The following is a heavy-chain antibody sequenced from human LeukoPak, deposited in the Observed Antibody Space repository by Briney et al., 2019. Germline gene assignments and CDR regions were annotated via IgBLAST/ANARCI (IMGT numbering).Heavy chain of an antibody. D-gene: IGHD6-13*01. CDR3: AKWVTAAGHNDY. CDR2: ISGDGGST. J-gene: IGHJ4*02. V-gene: IGHV3-43*02. Sequence: GGSLRLSCAASGFTFDDYAMHWVRQAPGKGLEWVSLISGDGGSTYYADSVKGRFTISRDNSKNSLYLQMNSLRTEDAALYYCAKWVTAAGHNDYWGQGTLVTVSS. CDR1: GFTFDDYA.